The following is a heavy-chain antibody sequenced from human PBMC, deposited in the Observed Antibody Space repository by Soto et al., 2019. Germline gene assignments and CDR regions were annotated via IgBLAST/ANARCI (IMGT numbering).Heavy chain of an antibody. CDR1: GYTFTSYG. Sequence: QVQLVQSGAAVKKPGASVKVSCKASGYTFTSYGISWVRQAPGQGLERMGWISAYNGNTNYAQKLQGRVTMTTDTSTSTAYMELRSLRSDDTAVYYCARGPVPYYYGSGSEDYWGQGTLVTVSS. J-gene: IGHJ4*02. V-gene: IGHV1-18*04. CDR2: ISAYNGNT. D-gene: IGHD3-10*01. CDR3: ARGPVPYYYGSGSEDY.